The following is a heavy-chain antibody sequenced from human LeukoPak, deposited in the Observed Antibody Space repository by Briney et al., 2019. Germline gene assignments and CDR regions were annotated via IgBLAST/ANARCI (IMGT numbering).Heavy chain of an antibody. Sequence: SETLSLTCTVSGGSISSSSYYWGWIRQPPGKGLEWIGSIYYSGSTYYNPSLKSRVTISVDTSKNQFSLKLSSVTAADTAVYYCARLRYLPYYYYYYGMDVWGQGTTVTVSS. J-gene: IGHJ6*02. CDR2: IYYSGST. CDR1: GGSISSSSYY. V-gene: IGHV4-39*01. D-gene: IGHD3-9*01. CDR3: ARLRYLPYYYYYYGMDV.